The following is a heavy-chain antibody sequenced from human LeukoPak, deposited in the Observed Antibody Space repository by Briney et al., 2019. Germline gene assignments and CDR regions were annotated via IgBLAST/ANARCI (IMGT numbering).Heavy chain of an antibody. Sequence: PGGSLRLSCAASGFTFDDYAMHWVRQAPGKGLEWVSGISWNSGSIGYADSVKGRFTISRDNAKNTLYLQMNSLRAEDTAVYYCARDTRYWGQGTLVTVSS. CDR1: GFTFDDYA. CDR2: ISWNSGSI. J-gene: IGHJ4*02. CDR3: ARDTRY. V-gene: IGHV3-9*01.